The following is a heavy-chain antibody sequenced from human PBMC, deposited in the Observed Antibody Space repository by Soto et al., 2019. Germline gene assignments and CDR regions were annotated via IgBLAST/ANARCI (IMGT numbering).Heavy chain of an antibody. CDR1: GGSISSGGYY. Sequence: QVQLQESGPGLVKPSQTLSLTCTVSGGSISSGGYYWSWIRQHPGKGLEWIGYIYYSGSTYYNPSRKSRVTISVDTSKNQFSLKLSSVTAADTAVFYCARETRGVSSSWYPGNWFDPWGQGTLVTVSS. J-gene: IGHJ5*02. D-gene: IGHD6-13*01. V-gene: IGHV4-31*03. CDR3: ARETRGVSSSWYPGNWFDP. CDR2: IYYSGST.